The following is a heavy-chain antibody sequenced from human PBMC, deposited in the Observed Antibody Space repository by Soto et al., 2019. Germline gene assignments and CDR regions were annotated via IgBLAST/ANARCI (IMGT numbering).Heavy chain of an antibody. V-gene: IGHV4-61*01. J-gene: IGHJ4*02. CDR1: GGSVSSGSYY. Sequence: QVQLQESGPGLVKPSETLSLTCTVSGGSVSSGSYYWSWIRQPPGKGLEWIGYIYYSGSTKYNPSLKSHVTPSVATSKTQFSLKLSSVTAADTAVYYCARAGLEDGSDYWGQGTLVTVSS. CDR2: IYYSGST. D-gene: IGHD1-1*01. CDR3: ARAGLEDGSDY.